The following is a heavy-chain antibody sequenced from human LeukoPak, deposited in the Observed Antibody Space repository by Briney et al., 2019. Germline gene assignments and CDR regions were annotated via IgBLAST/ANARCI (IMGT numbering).Heavy chain of an antibody. CDR3: AGRLAGFGVATYFDY. Sequence: SETLSLTCAVYGGSFSGYYWSWIRQPPGKGLEWIGEINHSGSTNYNPSLKSRVTISVETSKNQFSLKLSSVTAADTAVYYCAGRLAGFGVATYFDYWGQGTLVTVSS. CDR2: INHSGST. V-gene: IGHV4-34*01. D-gene: IGHD3-3*01. J-gene: IGHJ4*02. CDR1: GGSFSGYY.